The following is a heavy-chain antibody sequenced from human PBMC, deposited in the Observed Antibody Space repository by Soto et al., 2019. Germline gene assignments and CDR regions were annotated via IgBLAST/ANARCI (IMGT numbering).Heavy chain of an antibody. D-gene: IGHD3-9*01. CDR1: GYTFTNYW. J-gene: IGHJ4*02. Sequence: GESLKISCNGSGYTFTNYWINWVRQMPGKGLEWMGRIDPSDSYTNYSPSLQGHVTISADKSISTASLQWSSLKASDSAIYYCARQAKYDILTGYFPFDDWGQGTLVTVSS. V-gene: IGHV5-10-1*01. CDR3: ARQAKYDILTGYFPFDD. CDR2: IDPSDSYT.